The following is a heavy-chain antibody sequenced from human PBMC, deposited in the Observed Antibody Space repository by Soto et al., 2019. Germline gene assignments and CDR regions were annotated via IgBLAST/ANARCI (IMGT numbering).Heavy chain of an antibody. CDR3: XXXATDGWFDP. CDR1: GYTFTSYD. CDR2: ISTYSGNX. J-gene: IGHJ5*02. V-gene: IGHV1-18*01. Sequence: QVQLVQSGAEVKKPGASVKVSCKASGYTFTSYDISWVRQAPGQGLEWMGWISTYSGNXNYAQKFRGRVTMTTDTXXXXXXXXXXXXXXXXTXVXXXXXXATDGWFDPWGQGTLVTVSS.